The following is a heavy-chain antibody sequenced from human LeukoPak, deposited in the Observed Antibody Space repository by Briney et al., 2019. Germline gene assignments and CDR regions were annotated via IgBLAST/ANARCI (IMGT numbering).Heavy chain of an antibody. CDR1: GGSISTYY. CDR3: ARGGAARLHFQN. Sequence: LSLTCTVSGGSISTYYWNWIRQPPGKGLEWIGYIYHSGSTNYNPSLQSRVTISVDTSKNQFSLNLNSVTAADTAVYYCARGGAARLHFQNWGQGTLVTVSS. D-gene: IGHD6-6*01. J-gene: IGHJ1*01. V-gene: IGHV4-59*01. CDR2: IYHSGST.